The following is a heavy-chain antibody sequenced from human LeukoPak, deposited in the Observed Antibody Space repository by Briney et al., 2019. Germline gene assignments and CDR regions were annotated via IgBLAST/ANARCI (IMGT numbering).Heavy chain of an antibody. J-gene: IGHJ4*02. CDR1: GYTFTGYY. V-gene: IGHV1-2*02. CDR3: ARDRSITMVRGVPY. CDR2: INPNSGGT. D-gene: IGHD3-10*01. Sequence: PLASVKVSCKASGYTFTGYYMHWVRQAPGQGLEWMGWINPNSGGTNYAQKFQGRVTMTRDTSISTAYMELSRLRSDDTAVYYCARDRSITMVRGVPYWGQGTLVTVSS.